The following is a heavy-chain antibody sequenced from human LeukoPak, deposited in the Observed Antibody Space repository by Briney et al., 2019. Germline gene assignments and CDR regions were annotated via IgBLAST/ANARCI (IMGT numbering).Heavy chain of an antibody. CDR1: GFTVSSYS. D-gene: IGHD3-16*01. J-gene: IGHJ4*02. Sequence: GGSLRLSCAASGFTVSSYSMNWARQAPGEGLEWVSYISSSSSTIYYADSVKGRFTISRDNAKNSPYLQMNSLRDEDTAVYYCARAFGLTDYWGQGTLVTVSS. CDR3: ARAFGLTDY. V-gene: IGHV3-48*02. CDR2: ISSSSSTI.